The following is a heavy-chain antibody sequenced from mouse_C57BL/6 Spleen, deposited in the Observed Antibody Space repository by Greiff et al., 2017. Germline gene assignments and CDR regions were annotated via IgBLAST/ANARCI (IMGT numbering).Heavy chain of an antibody. CDR2: ISYDGSN. Sequence: EVQLVESGPGLVKPSQSLSLTCSVTGYSITSGYYWNWIRQFPGNKLEWMGYISYDGSNNYNPSLKNRISITRDTSKNQFFLKLNSVTTEDTATYYCAREGRNAMDYWGQGTSVTVSS. CDR1: GYSITSGYY. J-gene: IGHJ4*01. CDR3: AREGRNAMDY. V-gene: IGHV3-6*01.